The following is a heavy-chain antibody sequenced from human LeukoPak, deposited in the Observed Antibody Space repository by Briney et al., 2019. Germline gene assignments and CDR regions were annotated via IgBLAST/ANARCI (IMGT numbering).Heavy chain of an antibody. CDR3: ARGLTATPRFDY. J-gene: IGHJ4*02. D-gene: IGHD2-21*02. V-gene: IGHV4-59*01. CDR1: GGSISSYY. Sequence: SETLSLTCTVSGGSISSYYWSWIRRPPGKGLEWIGYIYYSGSTNYNPSLKSRVTISVDTSKNQFSLKLSSVTAADTAVYYCARGLTATPRFDYWGQGTLVTVSS. CDR2: IYYSGST.